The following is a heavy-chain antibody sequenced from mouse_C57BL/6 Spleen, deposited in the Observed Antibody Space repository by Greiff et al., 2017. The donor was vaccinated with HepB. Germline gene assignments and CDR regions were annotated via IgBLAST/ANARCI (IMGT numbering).Heavy chain of an antibody. CDR3: ALITTVDLGY. CDR1: GYTFTDYY. Sequence: QVQLQQSGAELVRPGASVKLSCKASGYTFTDYYINWVKQRPGQGLEWIARIYPGSGNTYYNEKFKGKATLTAEKSSSTAYMQLSSLTSEDSAVYFCALITTVDLGYWGQGTTLTVSS. D-gene: IGHD1-1*01. V-gene: IGHV1-76*01. J-gene: IGHJ2*01. CDR2: IYPGSGNT.